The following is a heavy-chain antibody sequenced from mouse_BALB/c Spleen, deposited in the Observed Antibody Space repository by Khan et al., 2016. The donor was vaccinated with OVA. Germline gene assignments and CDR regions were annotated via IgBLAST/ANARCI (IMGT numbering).Heavy chain of an antibody. Sequence: QIQLVQSGAELARPGASVKMSCKASGYTFTSYTIHWIKQRPGQGLEWIGYINPSSGYTNYNQKFKDKATLTADKSSTTAYMQLSSLTSDDSADDCSARDGAYYRNDGWFAYWGQGTLVTVSA. J-gene: IGHJ3*01. V-gene: IGHV1-4*01. CDR3: ARDGAYYRNDGWFAY. CDR2: INPSSGYT. D-gene: IGHD2-14*01. CDR1: GYTFTSYT.